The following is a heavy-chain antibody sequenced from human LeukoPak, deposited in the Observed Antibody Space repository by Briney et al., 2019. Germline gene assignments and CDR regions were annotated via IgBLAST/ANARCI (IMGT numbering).Heavy chain of an antibody. CDR2: IKEDGSEK. D-gene: IGHD2-2*01. Sequence: GGSLRLSCAASGFIFSSYWVSWVRQAPGEGLEWVANIKEDGSEKYYVDSVKGRFTISRDNARNSLYLQTNSLRAEDTAVYYCARRALRYCSSTSCPAQYYGVDVWGKGTTVTVSS. V-gene: IGHV3-7*03. CDR3: ARRALRYCSSTSCPAQYYGVDV. CDR1: GFIFSSYW. J-gene: IGHJ6*04.